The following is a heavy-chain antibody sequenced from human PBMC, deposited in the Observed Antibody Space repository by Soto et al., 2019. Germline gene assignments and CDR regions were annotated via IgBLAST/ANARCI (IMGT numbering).Heavy chain of an antibody. CDR1: GFTFSSYW. V-gene: IGHV3-74*01. J-gene: IGHJ5*02. Sequence: EVQLVESGGNLIQPGGSLRLSCAASGFTFSSYWMHWVRQAPGKGLVWVSRINSDGSSTSYVASVKGRFTISRDNAKSTLYLQMNSLSVEDTAVYYCARRAQEGPGLAHWGQGTLVNVSS. CDR3: ARRAQEGPGLAH. CDR2: INSDGSST.